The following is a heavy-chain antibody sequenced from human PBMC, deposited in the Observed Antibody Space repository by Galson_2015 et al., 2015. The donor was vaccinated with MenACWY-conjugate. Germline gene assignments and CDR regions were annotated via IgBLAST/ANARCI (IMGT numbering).Heavy chain of an antibody. CDR3: ARGVNLASMAGY. V-gene: IGHV4-59*01. CDR2: MYYSGSA. J-gene: IGHJ4*02. D-gene: IGHD3-3*02. Sequence: QVQLQASGPGLVKPSETLSLTCTVSGGSINSYYWSWIRQPPGKGLEWIGYMYYSGSANYNPSLKSRVTISVDTSKNQFSLTMTSVTAADTAVYYCARGVNLASMAGYWGQGTLVTVSS. CDR1: GGSINSYY.